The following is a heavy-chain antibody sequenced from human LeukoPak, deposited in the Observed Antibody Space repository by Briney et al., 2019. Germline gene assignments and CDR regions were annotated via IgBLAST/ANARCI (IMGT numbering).Heavy chain of an antibody. Sequence: ASVKVSCKASGGTFSSYAISWVRQAPGQGLEWMGWISAYNGNTNYAQKLQGRVTMTTDTSTSTAYMELRSLRSDDTAVYYCARASTTEYCGGDCYLYYFDYWGQGTLVTVSS. J-gene: IGHJ4*02. V-gene: IGHV1-18*01. D-gene: IGHD2-21*02. CDR2: ISAYNGNT. CDR1: GGTFSSYA. CDR3: ARASTTEYCGGDCYLYYFDY.